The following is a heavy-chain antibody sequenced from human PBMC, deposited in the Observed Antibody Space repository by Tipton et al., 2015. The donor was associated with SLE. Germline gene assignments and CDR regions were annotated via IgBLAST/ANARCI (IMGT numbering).Heavy chain of an antibody. D-gene: IGHD6-19*01. J-gene: IGHJ2*01. CDR3: ARNGYSSGWYRYWYFDL. CDR2: IHHSGST. CDR1: GYSISSGYY. Sequence: TLSLTCTVSGYSISSGYYWAWIRQPPGKGLEWIGEIHHSGSTNYNPSLKSRVTISLDTSKNQFSLKLSSVTAADTAVYYCARNGYSSGWYRYWYFDLWGRGTLVTVSS. V-gene: IGHV4-38-2*02.